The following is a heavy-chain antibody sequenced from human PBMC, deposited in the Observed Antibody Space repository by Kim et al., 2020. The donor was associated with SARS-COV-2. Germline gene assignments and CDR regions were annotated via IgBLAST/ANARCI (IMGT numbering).Heavy chain of an antibody. D-gene: IGHD5-18*01. CDR2: ISGSGGST. CDR1: GFTFSSYA. J-gene: IGHJ3*02. V-gene: IGHV3-23*01. CDR3: AKDRRGPRGYSYGFHDAFDI. Sequence: GGSLRLSCAASGFTFSSYAMSWVRQAPGKGLEWVSAISGSGGSTYYADSVKGRFTISRDNSKNTLYLQMNSLRAEDTAVYYCAKDRRGPRGYSYGFHDAFDIWGQGTMVTVSS.